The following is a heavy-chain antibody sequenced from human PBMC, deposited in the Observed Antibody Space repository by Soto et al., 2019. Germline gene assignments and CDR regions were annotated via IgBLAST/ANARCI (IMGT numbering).Heavy chain of an antibody. CDR2: INSDGSDT. V-gene: IGHV3-74*01. J-gene: IGHJ6*02. CDR3: ARAGGSCSGGYCNHKYFYGMDV. Sequence: EVQLVESGGGLVQPGGSLRVSCAASGFTFRRFWMHWVRQAPGMGLVWVSRINSDGSDTNYADSVKGRFTISRDNAKNTLYLQMNSLRAEDTAVYYCARAGGSCSGGYCNHKYFYGMDVWGQGTTVTVSS. CDR1: GFTFRRFW. D-gene: IGHD2-15*01.